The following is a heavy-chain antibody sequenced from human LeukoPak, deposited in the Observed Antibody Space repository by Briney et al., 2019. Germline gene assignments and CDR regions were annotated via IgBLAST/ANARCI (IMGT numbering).Heavy chain of an antibody. CDR1: GYTFTGDY. D-gene: IGHD6-19*01. CDR3: ARVRIAVAGKYYFDY. CDR2: INPNSGGT. Sequence: ASVKVSCKASGYTFTGDYMHWVRQAPGQGLEWMGWINPNSGGTNYAQKFQGRVTMTRDTSISTAYMELSRLRADDTRAYYSARVRIAVAGKYYFDYWGQGTLVTVSS. V-gene: IGHV1-2*02. J-gene: IGHJ4*02.